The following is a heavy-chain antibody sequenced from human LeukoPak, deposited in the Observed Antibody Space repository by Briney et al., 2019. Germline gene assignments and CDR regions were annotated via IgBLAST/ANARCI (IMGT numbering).Heavy chain of an antibody. J-gene: IGHJ6*03. V-gene: IGHV4-38-2*02. CDR1: GYSISSGYY. CDR3: ARGRAGPYYYYYMDV. CDR2: IYHSGST. D-gene: IGHD3-10*01. Sequence: SETLSLTCTVSGYSISSGYYWGWIRQPPGKGLEWIGSIYHSGSTYYNPSLKSRVTISVDTSKNQFSLKLSSVTAADTAVYYCARGRAGPYYYYYMDVWGKGTTVTVSS.